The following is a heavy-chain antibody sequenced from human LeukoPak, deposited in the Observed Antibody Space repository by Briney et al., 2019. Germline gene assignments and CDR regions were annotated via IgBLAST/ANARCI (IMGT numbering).Heavy chain of an antibody. V-gene: IGHV3-30*04. CDR3: ARDRGPVVTAYYFDY. CDR2: ISYDGSNK. CDR1: GFTFSSSA. J-gene: IGHJ4*02. Sequence: GRSLRLSCAASGFTFSSSAMHWVRQAPGKGLEWVTVISYDGSNKYYEDFVKGRFTISRDNSKNMLFMEMNSLRAEDTAVFYCARDRGPVVTAYYFDYRGQGTLVTVYS. D-gene: IGHD2-21*02.